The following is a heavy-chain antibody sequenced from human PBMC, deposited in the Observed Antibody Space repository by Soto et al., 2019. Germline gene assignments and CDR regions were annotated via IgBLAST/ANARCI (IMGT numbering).Heavy chain of an antibody. CDR2: INHSGST. D-gene: IGHD4-17*01. J-gene: IGHJ5*02. CDR1: GGSFSGYY. CDR3: AREVNGDYADT. Sequence: SETLSLTCAVYGGSFSGYYWSWIRQPPGKGLEWIGEINHSGSTNYNPSLKSRVTISVDTSKNQFSLKLSSVTAADTAVYYCAREVNGDYADTWGQGTLVTVSS. V-gene: IGHV4-34*01.